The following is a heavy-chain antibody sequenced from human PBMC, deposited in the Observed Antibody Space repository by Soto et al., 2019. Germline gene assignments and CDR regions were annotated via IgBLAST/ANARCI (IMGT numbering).Heavy chain of an antibody. J-gene: IGHJ4*02. V-gene: IGHV2-5*01. CDR3: AHSYYDSSGSPYYFDY. Sequence: SGATLVNPTQTLTLTCTFSGFSLSTSGVGVGWIRQPPGKALEWLALIYWNDDKRYSPSLKSRLTITKGTSKNQVVLTMTNMDPVDTATYYCAHSYYDSSGSPYYFDYWGQGTLVTVSS. D-gene: IGHD3-22*01. CDR2: IYWNDDK. CDR1: GFSLSTSGVG.